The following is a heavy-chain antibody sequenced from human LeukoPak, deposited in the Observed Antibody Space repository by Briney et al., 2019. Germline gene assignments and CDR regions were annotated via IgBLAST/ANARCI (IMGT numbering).Heavy chain of an antibody. CDR1: GYTFIGYY. Sequence: ASVKVSCKASGYTFIGYYMHWVRQAPGQGLEWMGWTSAYNGNTNYAQKLQGRVTMTTDTSTSTAYMELRSLRSDDTAVYYCVLVWFGELFWFDPWGQGTLVTVSS. D-gene: IGHD3-10*01. CDR3: VLVWFGELFWFDP. CDR2: TSAYNGNT. V-gene: IGHV1-18*04. J-gene: IGHJ5*02.